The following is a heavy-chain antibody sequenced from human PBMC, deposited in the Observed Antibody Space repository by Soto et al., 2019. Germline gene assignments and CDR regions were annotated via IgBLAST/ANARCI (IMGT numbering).Heavy chain of an antibody. J-gene: IGHJ6*02. V-gene: IGHV3-48*02. CDR3: ARDPREYCSSTGCRSYYYYGMDV. CDR2: ISSSSSTI. D-gene: IGHD2-2*01. CDR1: GFTFSSYS. Sequence: EVQLVESGGGLVQPGGSLRLSCAASGFTFSSYSMNWVRQAPGKGLEWVSYISSSSSTIYYADSVKGRFTISRDNAKNSLYLQMNSLRDEDTAVYYCARDPREYCSSTGCRSYYYYGMDVWGQGTTVTVSS.